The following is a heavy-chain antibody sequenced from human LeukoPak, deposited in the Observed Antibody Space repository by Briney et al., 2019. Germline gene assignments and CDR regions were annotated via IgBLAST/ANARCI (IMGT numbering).Heavy chain of an antibody. V-gene: IGHV3-30*03. CDR1: GFSFSSYG. Sequence: PGGSLRLSCAASGFSFSSYGIHWVRQSPGKGLEWVSFVSSDGSREYYGDSVKGRFTISRDNSKNTLYLQMNSLRAEDTAVYYCARRRIVGAYYYYYYGMDVWGQGTTVTVSS. D-gene: IGHD1-26*01. CDR3: ARRRIVGAYYYYYYGMDV. J-gene: IGHJ6*02. CDR2: VSSDGSRE.